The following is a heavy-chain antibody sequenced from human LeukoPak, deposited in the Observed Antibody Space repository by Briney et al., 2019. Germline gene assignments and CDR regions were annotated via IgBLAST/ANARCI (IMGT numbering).Heavy chain of an antibody. CDR3: ARAVVVVAASEN. CDR2: ISYDGSNK. V-gene: IGHV3-30-3*01. Sequence: PGGSLRLSCAASGFTFRSYAMPWVRQAPGKGLEWVALISYDGSNKFYADSVKGRFTISRDNSKNTLYLQMNSLRAEDTAVYNCARAVVVVAASENWGQGTLVTVSS. CDR1: GFTFRSYA. D-gene: IGHD2-15*01. J-gene: IGHJ4*02.